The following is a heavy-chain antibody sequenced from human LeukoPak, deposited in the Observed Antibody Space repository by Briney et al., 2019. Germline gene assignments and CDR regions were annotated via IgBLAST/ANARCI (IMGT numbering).Heavy chain of an antibody. J-gene: IGHJ4*02. CDR3: ARPSSIMAVPPFDY. V-gene: IGHV4-39*01. Sequence: SETLSLTCTVSGGSISSSGYYWGWIRQPPGKGLEWIGSIYYSGSTYYNPSLKSRVTISVDTSKNQFSLKLSSVTAADTAVYYCARPSSIMAVPPFDYWGQGTLVTVSS. D-gene: IGHD6-19*01. CDR2: IYYSGST. CDR1: GGSISSSGYY.